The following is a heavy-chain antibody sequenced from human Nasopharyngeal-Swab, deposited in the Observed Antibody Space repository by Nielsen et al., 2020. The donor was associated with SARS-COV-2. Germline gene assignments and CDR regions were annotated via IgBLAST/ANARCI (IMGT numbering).Heavy chain of an antibody. D-gene: IGHD3-3*01. J-gene: IGHJ3*02. Sequence: GESLKISCAASGFTFSSYGMHWVRQAPGKGLEWVAVISYDGSNKYYADSVKGRFTISRDNSKNTLYLQMNSLRAEDTAVYYCAKELGGTIFGVVIISDDAFDIWGQGTMVTVSS. V-gene: IGHV3-30*18. CDR1: GFTFSSYG. CDR2: ISYDGSNK. CDR3: AKELGGTIFGVVIISDDAFDI.